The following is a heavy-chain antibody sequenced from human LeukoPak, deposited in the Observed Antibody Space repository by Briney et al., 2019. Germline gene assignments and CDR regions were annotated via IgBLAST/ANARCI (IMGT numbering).Heavy chain of an antibody. CDR1: GYTFTSYG. D-gene: IGHD3-9*01. V-gene: IGHV1-18*01. CDR2: ISAYNGNT. CDR3: ARDVFDILTGYLSGYYYYMDV. J-gene: IGHJ6*03. Sequence: GASVKVSCKASGYTFTSYGITWVRQAPSQGLEWMGWISAYNGNTNYAQKLQGRVTMTTDTSTSTAYMKLRSLRSDDTAVYYCARDVFDILTGYLSGYYYYMDVWGKGTTVIVSS.